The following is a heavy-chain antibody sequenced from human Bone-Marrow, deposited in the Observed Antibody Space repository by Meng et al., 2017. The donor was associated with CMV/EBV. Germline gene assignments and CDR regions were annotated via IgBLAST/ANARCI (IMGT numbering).Heavy chain of an antibody. CDR2: ISYDGSNK. Sequence: GESLKISCAASGFTFSSYAMHWVRQAPGKGLEWVAVISYDGSNKYYADSVKGRFTISRDNSKNTLYLQMNSLRAEDTAVYYCARVLRYFYWSPPFDYWGQGTLVTVSS. V-gene: IGHV3-30-3*01. J-gene: IGHJ4*03. CDR1: GFTFSSYA. D-gene: IGHD3-9*01. CDR3: ARVLRYFYWSPPFDY.